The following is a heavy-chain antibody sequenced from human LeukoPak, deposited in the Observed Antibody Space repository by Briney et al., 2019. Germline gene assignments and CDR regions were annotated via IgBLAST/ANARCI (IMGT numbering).Heavy chain of an antibody. CDR2: ISSNGGTT. CDR3: ARGLFGSSYSSGWCLMGY. Sequence: GGSLRLSCAASGFTFSSYAMHWVRQAPGKGLEHVSSISSNGGTTYYANSVKGRFTISRDNSKNTLYLQMGSLRAEDTAVYYRARGLFGSSYSSGWCLMGYWGQGTLVPVSS. V-gene: IGHV3-64*01. J-gene: IGHJ4*02. CDR1: GFTFSSYA. D-gene: IGHD6-19*01.